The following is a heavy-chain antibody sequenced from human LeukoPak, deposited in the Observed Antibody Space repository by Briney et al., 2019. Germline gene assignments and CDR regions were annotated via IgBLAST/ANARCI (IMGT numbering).Heavy chain of an antibody. D-gene: IGHD4-17*01. J-gene: IGHJ3*02. CDR3: AKAREYGDYVSAFDI. V-gene: IGHV3-74*01. Sequence: GGSLRLSCAASGFTFSTYWMHWARQAPGKGLMWVSRINTDGSSATYADSVKGRFTISRDSAKNMLYLQMNSLRAEDAAVYYCAKAREYGDYVSAFDIWGQGTMVTVSS. CDR1: GFTFSTYW. CDR2: INTDGSSA.